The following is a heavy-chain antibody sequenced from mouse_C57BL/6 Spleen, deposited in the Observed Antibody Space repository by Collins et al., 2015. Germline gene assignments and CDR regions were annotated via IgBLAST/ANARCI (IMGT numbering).Heavy chain of an antibody. Sequence: HGLEWIGEILPGSGSTNYNEKFKGKATFTADTSSNTAYMQLSSLTSEDSAVYYCARRGEAMDYWGQGTSVTVSS. J-gene: IGHJ4*01. V-gene: IGHV1-9*01. CDR3: ARRGEAMDY. CDR2: ILPGSGST.